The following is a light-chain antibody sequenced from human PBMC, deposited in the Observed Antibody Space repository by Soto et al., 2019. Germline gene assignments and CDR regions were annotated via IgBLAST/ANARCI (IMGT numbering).Light chain of an antibody. CDR1: QSVSSN. CDR3: QQYSNWPRT. V-gene: IGKV3-15*01. CDR2: AAS. Sequence: DIVMTQSPATLSVSPGERATLSCRASQSVSSNLAWYQQKPGQPPRLLIYAASTRATGIPARFSGSRSGTEFTLTISSLQSEDFAVYYCQQYSNWPRTFGQGTKVDI. J-gene: IGKJ1*01.